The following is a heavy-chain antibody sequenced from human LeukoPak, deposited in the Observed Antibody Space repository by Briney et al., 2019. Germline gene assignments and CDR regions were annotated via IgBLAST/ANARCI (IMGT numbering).Heavy chain of an antibody. J-gene: IGHJ4*02. D-gene: IGHD7-27*01. CDR2: INNDGNRI. CDR1: GFTVSNSW. Sequence: GGSLRLSCAASGFTVSNSWIFWVRQAPGKGLMYVSEINNDGNRIRYVDSVKGRFTISRDGAKNTLFLQMNSLRDDDTAMYYCARGGLPGGFDYWGQGILVIVSS. V-gene: IGHV3-74*01. CDR3: ARGGLPGGFDY.